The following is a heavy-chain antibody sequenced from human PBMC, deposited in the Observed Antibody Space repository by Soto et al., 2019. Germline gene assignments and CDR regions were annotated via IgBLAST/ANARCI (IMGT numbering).Heavy chain of an antibody. J-gene: IGHJ4*02. D-gene: IGHD6-13*01. V-gene: IGHV1-2*04. CDR2: INPNSGGT. CDR3: ARDRQQQLVELDY. Sequence: ASVKVSCKASGYTFTGYYMHLVRQAPEQGLEWMGWINPNSGGTNYAQKFQGWVTMTRDTSISTAYMELSRLRSDDTAVYYCARDRQQQLVELDYWGQGTLVTVSS. CDR1: GYTFTGYY.